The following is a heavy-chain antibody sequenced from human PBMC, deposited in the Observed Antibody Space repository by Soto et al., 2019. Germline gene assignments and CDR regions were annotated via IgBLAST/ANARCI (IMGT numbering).Heavy chain of an antibody. CDR2: IVPIVDTS. D-gene: IGHD2-15*01. CDR3: VSVVAIPGSPDN. CDR1: GGTFSSYA. J-gene: IGHJ4*02. V-gene: IGHV1-69*12. Sequence: QVQLVQSGAEVRQPASSVKVSCKTSGGTFSSYAISWVRQAPGQGLEWRGGIVPIVDTSTYAQKFQGRVPITEDEATSTVGMKLSSLRSDDTAVYFCVSVVAIPGSPDNWGQGTLVTVSS.